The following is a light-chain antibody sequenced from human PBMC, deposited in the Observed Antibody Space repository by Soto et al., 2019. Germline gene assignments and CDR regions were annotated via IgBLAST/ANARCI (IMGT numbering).Light chain of an antibody. Sequence: DIQMTQSPSTLSGSVGDRVTITCRASQTISSWLAWYQQKPGKAPKLLIYKASTLKSGVPSRFSGSGSGTEFTLPIRSLQPDDFATYYCQHYNSYSEAFGQATKVDIK. V-gene: IGKV1-5*03. CDR1: QTISSW. CDR2: KAS. J-gene: IGKJ1*01. CDR3: QHYNSYSEA.